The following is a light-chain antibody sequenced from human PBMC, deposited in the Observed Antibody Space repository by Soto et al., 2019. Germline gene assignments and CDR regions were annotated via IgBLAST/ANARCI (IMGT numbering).Light chain of an antibody. CDR3: QQRSNWPHP. CDR2: DAY. CDR1: QSVSNY. V-gene: IGKV3-11*01. J-gene: IGKJ4*01. Sequence: EIVLTQSPVTLSLSPGERATLYCRASQSVSNYLAWYQQKPGQAPRLLIYDAYNRATGIPARISGSGSGTYFTLTISRIEPEDFAIYYWQQRSNWPHPFGGGNKGEIK.